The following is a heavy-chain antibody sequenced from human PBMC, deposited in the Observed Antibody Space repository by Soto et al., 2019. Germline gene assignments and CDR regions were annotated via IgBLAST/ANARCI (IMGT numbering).Heavy chain of an antibody. D-gene: IGHD5-12*01. CDR1: GFTFSNYA. J-gene: IGHJ4*02. CDR3: ARGDGYDPYSYFDY. Sequence: GGSLRLSCAASGFTFSNYAMTWVRQAPGKGLEWVSAISGSGGSTYYADSAKGRFTISRDNSKNTLYLQMNSLRAEDTAVYYCARGDGYDPYSYFDYWGQGILVTVSS. CDR2: ISGSGGST. V-gene: IGHV3-23*01.